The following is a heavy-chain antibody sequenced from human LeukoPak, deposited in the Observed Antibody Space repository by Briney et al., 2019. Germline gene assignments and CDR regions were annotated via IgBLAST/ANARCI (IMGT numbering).Heavy chain of an antibody. J-gene: IGHJ4*02. Sequence: GGSLRLSCAASGFTFSSYDMSWVRRAPGTGLEWVSVISGSGGSTSYADSVKGRFTVSRDNSQNTLYLQMNSLRAEDTALYYCAKSLARMYYFDYWGQGTLVTVSS. CDR2: ISGSGGST. CDR1: GFTFSSYD. CDR3: AKSLARMYYFDY. D-gene: IGHD1-1*01. V-gene: IGHV3-23*01.